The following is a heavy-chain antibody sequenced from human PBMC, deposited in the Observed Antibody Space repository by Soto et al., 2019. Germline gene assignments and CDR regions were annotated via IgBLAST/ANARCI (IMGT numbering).Heavy chain of an antibody. V-gene: IGHV4-39*01. J-gene: IGHJ4*02. CDR3: ARHSGSYYENY. CDR1: GGSISSSSYY. Sequence: QLQLQESGPGLVKPSETLSLTCTVSGGSISSSSYYWGWIRQPPGKGLEWIGSIYYSGITYYNPSLKSXXTXSXXTSKNQFSLKLSSVTAADTAVYYCARHSGSYYENYWGQGTLVTVSS. CDR2: IYYSGIT. D-gene: IGHD1-26*01.